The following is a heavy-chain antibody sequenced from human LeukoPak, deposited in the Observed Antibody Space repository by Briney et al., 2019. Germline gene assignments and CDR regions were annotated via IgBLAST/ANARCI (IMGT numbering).Heavy chain of an antibody. D-gene: IGHD3-16*01. CDR2: ISSSSSYI. V-gene: IGHV3-21*01. CDR3: VSASLGGGGIFDI. Sequence: GGSLRLSCAASGFTFSSYSMKCVRQAPGKGLEWVSSISSSSSYIYYADSVKGRFTISRDNAKNSLYLQMNSLRAEDTAVYYCVSASLGGGGIFDIWGQGTMVTVSS. J-gene: IGHJ3*02. CDR1: GFTFSSYS.